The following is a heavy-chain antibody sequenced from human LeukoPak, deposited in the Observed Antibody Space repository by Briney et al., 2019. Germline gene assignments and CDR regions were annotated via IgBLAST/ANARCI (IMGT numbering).Heavy chain of an antibody. CDR3: ARQAHYYDFWSGYFTAPNIFYFDY. D-gene: IGHD3-3*01. CDR2: IIPIFGTA. CDR1: GGTFSSYA. J-gene: IGHJ4*02. V-gene: IGHV1-69*05. Sequence: GASVKVSCKASGGTFSSYAISWVRQAPGQGLEWMGGIIPIFGTANYAQKFQGRVTITTDEFTSTAYMELSSLRSEDTAVYYCARQAHYYDFWSGYFTAPNIFYFDYWGQGTLVTVSS.